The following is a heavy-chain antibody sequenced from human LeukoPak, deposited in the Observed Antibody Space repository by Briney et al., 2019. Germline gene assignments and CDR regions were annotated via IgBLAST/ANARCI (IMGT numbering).Heavy chain of an antibody. J-gene: IGHJ4*02. CDR2: ISGSGGST. CDR1: GFTFSSYA. CDR3: AKGRRNSSGWYGVFMS. Sequence: PGGSLRLSCAASGFTFSSYAMSWVRQAPGKGLEWVSAISGSGGSTYYADSVKGRFTISRDNSKNTLYLQMNSLRAEDTAVYYCAKGRRNSSGWYGVFMSWGQGTLVTVSS. V-gene: IGHV3-23*01. D-gene: IGHD6-19*01.